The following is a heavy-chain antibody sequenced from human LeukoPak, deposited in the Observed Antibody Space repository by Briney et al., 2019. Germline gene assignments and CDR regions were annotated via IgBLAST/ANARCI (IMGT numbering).Heavy chain of an antibody. V-gene: IGHV1-46*01. D-gene: IGHD2-2*01. CDR1: GYTFTSYY. Sequence: ASVKVSCKASGYTFTSYYMHWVRQAPGQGLEWMGIINPSGGSTSYAQKFQGRVTMTRDTSTSTVYMELSSLGSEDTAVYYCARQEGVESFQPDDGSEIWGQGRMVTVSS. J-gene: IGHJ3*02. CDR2: INPSGGST. CDR3: ARQEGVESFQPDDGSEI.